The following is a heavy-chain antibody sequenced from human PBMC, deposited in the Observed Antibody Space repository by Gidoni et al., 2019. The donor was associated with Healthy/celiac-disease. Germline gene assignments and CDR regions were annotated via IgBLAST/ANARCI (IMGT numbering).Heavy chain of an antibody. Sequence: QVQLVQSGAEVKKPGASVKVSCTASGYPFTSYDINWVRQATGQGLEWMGWMSPNSGNTGYAQKFQGRVTMTRNTSISTAYMELSSLRSEDTAVYYCARGPRALSRQLLSQHAFDIWGQGTMVTVSS. CDR3: ARGPRALSRQLLSQHAFDI. D-gene: IGHD2-2*01. J-gene: IGHJ3*02. CDR2: MSPNSGNT. CDR1: GYPFTSYD. V-gene: IGHV1-8*01.